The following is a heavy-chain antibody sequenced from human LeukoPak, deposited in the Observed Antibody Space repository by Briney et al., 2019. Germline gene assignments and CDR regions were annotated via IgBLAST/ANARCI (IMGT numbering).Heavy chain of an antibody. J-gene: IGHJ4*02. Sequence: TGGSLRLSCAASGFIFSSHGMNWVRQAPGKGLEWVSYISSSSSTIYYADSVKGRFTIARDNAKNSVYLEMNSLRADDTAVYYCARSARLMKGVVEVTALDDWGQGTLVTVSS. CDR1: GFIFSSHG. CDR2: ISSSSSTI. V-gene: IGHV3-48*04. CDR3: ARSARLMKGVVEVTALDD. D-gene: IGHD3-3*01.